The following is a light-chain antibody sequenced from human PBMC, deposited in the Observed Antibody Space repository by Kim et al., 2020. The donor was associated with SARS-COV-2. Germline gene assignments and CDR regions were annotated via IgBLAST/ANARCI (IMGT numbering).Light chain of an antibody. Sequence: SLSPGERATLCCRASQSVSSYLAWYQQKPGQAPRLLIYDASNRATGIPARFSGGGSGTDFTLTISSLEPEDFAVYYCQQRSNWPTFGQGTKVDIK. CDR1: QSVSSY. CDR2: DAS. CDR3: QQRSNWPT. V-gene: IGKV3-11*01. J-gene: IGKJ1*01.